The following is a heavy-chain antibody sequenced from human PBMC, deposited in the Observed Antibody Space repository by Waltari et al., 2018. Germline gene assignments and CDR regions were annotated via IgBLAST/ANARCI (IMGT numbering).Heavy chain of an antibody. CDR1: GFTFSSYA. D-gene: IGHD6-13*01. J-gene: IGHJ4*02. CDR3: AKGDSSSWFGVDY. V-gene: IGHV3-23*04. Sequence: EVQLVESGGGLVQPGGSLRLSCAASGFTFSSYAMSWVRQGPGKGLECVSAISGRSGITYKADYVKGRFTISRDNSKNTLYLKMNSLRAEDTAVYYCAKGDSSSWFGVDYWGQGTLVIVSS. CDR2: ISGRSGIT.